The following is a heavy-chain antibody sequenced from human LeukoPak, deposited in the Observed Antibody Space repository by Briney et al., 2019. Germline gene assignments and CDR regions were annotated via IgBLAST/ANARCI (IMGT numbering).Heavy chain of an antibody. CDR2: IYYSGST. V-gene: IGHV4-39*01. J-gene: IGHJ4*02. D-gene: IGHD5-12*01. CDR1: GGSISSSSYY. Sequence: SETLSLTCTVSGGSISSSSYYWGWIRQPPGKGLEWIGSIYYSGSTYYNPSLKSRVTISVDTSKNQFSLKLSSVTAADTAVYYCASRNSGYDFGSDYWGQGTLVTVSS. CDR3: ASRNSGYDFGSDY.